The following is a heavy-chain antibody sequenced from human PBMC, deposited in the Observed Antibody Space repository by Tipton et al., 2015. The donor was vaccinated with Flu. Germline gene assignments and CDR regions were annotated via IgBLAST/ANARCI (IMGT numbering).Heavy chain of an antibody. V-gene: IGHV4-39*07. CDR1: GDSISTTIYY. CDR3: AGDLWNDRRSYYYYGVDV. CDR2: IYYSGTT. J-gene: IGHJ6*02. D-gene: IGHD1-1*01. Sequence: PGLVKPSETLSLTCTVSGDSISTTIYYWGWVRQPPGKGLEWIGSIYYSGTTYYNPSLRSRATISVDSSKNEFSLTLASLTAADTAVYYCAGDLWNDRRSYYYYGVDVWGQGTTVTVPS.